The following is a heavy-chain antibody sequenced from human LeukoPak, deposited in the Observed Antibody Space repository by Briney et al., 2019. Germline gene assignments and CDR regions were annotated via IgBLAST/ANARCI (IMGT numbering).Heavy chain of an antibody. V-gene: IGHV3-21*01. CDR1: GFTFNKSW. J-gene: IGHJ4*02. CDR2: ISSSSSYI. CDR3: ARAEEQWLVRSFDY. Sequence: GGSLRLSCAASGFTFNKSWMSWVRQAPGKGLEWVSSISSSSSYIYYADSVKGRFTISRDNAKNSLYLQMNSLRAEDTAVYYCARAEEQWLVRSFDYWGQGTLVTVSS. D-gene: IGHD6-19*01.